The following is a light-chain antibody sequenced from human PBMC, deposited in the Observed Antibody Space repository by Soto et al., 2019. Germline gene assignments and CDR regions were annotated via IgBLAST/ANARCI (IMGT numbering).Light chain of an antibody. J-gene: IGLJ3*02. CDR1: SSDIGSNT. CDR3: SAWYDSLNGPV. V-gene: IGLV1-44*01. CDR2: FNN. Sequence: QSVLTQPPSASGTPGQGVTISCSGSSSDIGSNTVNWYQQLPGTAPKLLIYFNNQRPSGVPDRFSGSQSGTSASLAISGLQSGDEAQYYCSAWYDSLNGPVFGGGTKLTVL.